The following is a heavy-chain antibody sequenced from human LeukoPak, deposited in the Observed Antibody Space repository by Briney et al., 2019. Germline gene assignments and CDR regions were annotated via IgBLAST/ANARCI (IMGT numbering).Heavy chain of an antibody. CDR2: ISSSGSTI. J-gene: IGHJ6*03. CDR3: ARESDYVWGSYRRSYYYYYMDV. Sequence: GGSLRLSCAASGFTFSSYEMNWVRQAPGKGLEWVSYISSSGSTIYYADSVKGRFTISRDNAKNSLYLQMNSLRAEDTAVYYCARESDYVWGSYRRSYYYYYMDVWGKGTTVTVSS. D-gene: IGHD3-16*02. CDR1: GFTFSSYE. V-gene: IGHV3-48*03.